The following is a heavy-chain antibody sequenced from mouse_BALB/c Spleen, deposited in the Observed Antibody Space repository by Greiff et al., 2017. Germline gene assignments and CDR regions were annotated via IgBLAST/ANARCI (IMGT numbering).Heavy chain of an antibody. CDR2: ISSGGST. CDR3: ARGGYYGSNFPYYFDY. J-gene: IGHJ2*01. Sequence: EVQLVESGGGLVKPGGSLKLSCAASGFTFSSYAMSWVRQTPEKRLEWVASISSGGSTYYPDSVKGRFTISRDNARNILYLQMSSLRSEDTAMYYCARGGYYGSNFPYYFDYWGQGTTLTVSS. D-gene: IGHD1-1*01. CDR1: GFTFSSYA. V-gene: IGHV5-6-5*01.